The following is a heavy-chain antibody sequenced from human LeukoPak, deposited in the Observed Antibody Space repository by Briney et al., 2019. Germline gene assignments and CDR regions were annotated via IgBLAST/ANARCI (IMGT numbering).Heavy chain of an antibody. CDR1: GGSFSVYY. J-gene: IGHJ4*02. CDR3: ARWTTLVRGFDY. Sequence: SETLSLTCAVYGGSFSVYYWSWIRQPPGKGLEWIGEINHSGSTNYNPSLKSRVTISVDTSKNQFSLKLSSVTAADTAVYYCARWTTLVRGFDYWGQGTLVTVSS. V-gene: IGHV4-34*01. D-gene: IGHD3-10*01. CDR2: INHSGST.